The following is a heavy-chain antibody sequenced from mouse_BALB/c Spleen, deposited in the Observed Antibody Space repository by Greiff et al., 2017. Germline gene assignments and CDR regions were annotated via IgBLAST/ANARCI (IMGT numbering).Heavy chain of an antibody. D-gene: IGHD2-4*01. CDR2: ISSGGSYT. CDR3: ARPYYDYDGGWFAY. V-gene: IGHV5-6*02. J-gene: IGHJ3*01. Sequence: DVKLVESGGDLVKPGGSLKLSCAASGFTFSSYGMSWVRQTPDKRLEWVATISSGGSYTYYPDSVKGRFTISRDNAKNTLYLQMSSLKSEDTAMYYCARPYYDYDGGWFAYWGQGTLVTVSA. CDR1: GFTFSSYG.